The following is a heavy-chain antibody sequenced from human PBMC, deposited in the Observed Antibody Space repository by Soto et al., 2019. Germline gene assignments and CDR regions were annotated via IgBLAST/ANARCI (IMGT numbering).Heavy chain of an antibody. CDR1: GFTFSSYA. CDR3: AKDRGYSDCYYLDY. D-gene: IGHD5-18*01. V-gene: IGHV3-23*01. Sequence: EVQLLESGGGLVQPGGSLRLSCAASGFTFSSYAMSWVRQAPGKGLERVSAISGRGGSTYHADSVKGRFTISRDNSKDTLYLQRTSSRAEDTAVYYCAKDRGYSDCYYLDYWGQVTLVTFSS. CDR2: ISGRGGST. J-gene: IGHJ4*02.